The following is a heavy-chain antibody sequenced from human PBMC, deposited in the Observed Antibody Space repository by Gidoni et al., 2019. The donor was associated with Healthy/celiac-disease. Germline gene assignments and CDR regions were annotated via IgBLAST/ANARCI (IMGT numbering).Heavy chain of an antibody. J-gene: IGHJ6*02. CDR1: GFTFSSYG. Sequence: QVQLVESGGGVVQPGRSLRLSCAASGFTFSSYGMHWVRQAPGKGLEWVAVISYDGSNKYYADSVKGRFTISRDNSKNTLYLQMNSLRAEDTAVYYCAKDQFGAFGVGATVLVDYYGMDVWGQGTTVTVSS. CDR3: AKDQFGAFGVGATVLVDYYGMDV. CDR2: ISYDGSNK. V-gene: IGHV3-30*18. D-gene: IGHD1-26*01.